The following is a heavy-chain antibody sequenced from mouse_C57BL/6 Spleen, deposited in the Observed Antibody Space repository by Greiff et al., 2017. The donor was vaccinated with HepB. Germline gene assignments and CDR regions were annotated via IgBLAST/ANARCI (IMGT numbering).Heavy chain of an antibody. CDR2: INPGSGGT. Sequence: QVQLQQSGAELVRPGTSVKVSCKASGYAFTNYLIEWVKQRPGQGLEWIGVINPGSGGTNYNEKFKGKATPTADKSSSTAYMQLSSLTSEDSAVYVCARGGPDLYYFDYWGQGTTLTVSS. J-gene: IGHJ2*01. CDR1: GYAFTNYL. V-gene: IGHV1-54*01. CDR3: ARGGPDLYYFDY. D-gene: IGHD2-13*01.